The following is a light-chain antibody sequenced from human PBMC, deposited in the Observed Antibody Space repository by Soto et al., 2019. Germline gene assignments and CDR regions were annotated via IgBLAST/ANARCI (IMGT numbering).Light chain of an antibody. J-gene: IGKJ2*01. CDR1: QTISTSY. Sequence: EVVLTQSPGTLSLSPGERATLSCRASQTISTSYLGWYQQKPGQAPRLLIYGTFNRATGIPDRFSGSGSGTDFTLTISRREPEDFAVFYCHHYGGSPPFTFGQGTRLEI. CDR2: GTF. CDR3: HHYGGSPPFT. V-gene: IGKV3-20*01.